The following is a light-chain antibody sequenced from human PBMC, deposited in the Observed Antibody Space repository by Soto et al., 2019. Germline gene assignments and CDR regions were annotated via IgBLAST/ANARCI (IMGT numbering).Light chain of an antibody. CDR2: DVS. Sequence: QSALTQPRSVSGSPGQSVTISCTGTSSDVGSYDYVSWYQQYPGKAPKFMIYDVSKRPSGVPDRFSGSKSGNTASLTISGLQAEDEADYYCYSYAGSYTDVFGTGTKLTVL. CDR3: YSYAGSYTDV. J-gene: IGLJ1*01. V-gene: IGLV2-11*01. CDR1: SSDVGSYDY.